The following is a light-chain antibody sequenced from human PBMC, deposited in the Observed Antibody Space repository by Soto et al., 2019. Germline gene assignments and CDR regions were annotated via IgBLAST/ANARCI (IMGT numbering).Light chain of an antibody. V-gene: IGLV1-47*01. CDR3: AAWDDSVSGPV. CDR2: RNN. J-gene: IGLJ2*01. Sequence: QSVLTQPPSASGTPGQRVTISCSGSSSNAGSNYVYWYQQYPGTAPKLLIYRNNQRPSGVPDRSSVSKSGTSASLAISGLRSEDEADYYCAAWDDSVSGPVFGGGTKLTVL. CDR1: SSNAGSNY.